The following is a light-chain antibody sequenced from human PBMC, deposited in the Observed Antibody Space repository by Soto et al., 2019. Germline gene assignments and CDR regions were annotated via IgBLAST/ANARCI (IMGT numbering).Light chain of an antibody. J-gene: IGKJ5*01. CDR2: AAS. Sequence: DIQITQSPSSLSASVVYRVTITFRASQDIGNDLAWFQKTRGKAPKSLIHAASSLLSGVPSKFSGSGSGTDFTLTISSLQPEDFATYYCQQYNIYPTFGQRTRLEIK. V-gene: IGKV1-16*02. CDR1: QDIGND. CDR3: QQYNIYPT.